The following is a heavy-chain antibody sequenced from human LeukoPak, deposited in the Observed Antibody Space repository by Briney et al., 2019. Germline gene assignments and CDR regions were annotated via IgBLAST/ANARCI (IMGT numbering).Heavy chain of an antibody. Sequence: ASVKVSCKASGGTFSSYAISWVRQAPGQGLEWMGGIIPIFGTANYAQKFQGRVTITTDESTSTAYMELSSLRSEDTAVYYCARDRYDFWSGYRRGTFDYWGQGTLVTVSS. CDR2: IIPIFGTA. V-gene: IGHV1-69*05. CDR3: ARDRYDFWSGYRRGTFDY. CDR1: GGTFSSYA. J-gene: IGHJ4*02. D-gene: IGHD3-3*01.